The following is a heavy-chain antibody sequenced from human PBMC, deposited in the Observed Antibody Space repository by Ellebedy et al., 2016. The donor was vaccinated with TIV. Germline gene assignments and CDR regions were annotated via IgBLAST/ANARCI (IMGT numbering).Heavy chain of an antibody. Sequence: GESLKISCAASGFTFSDYYMSWIRQAPGKGLEWVSYISSSGSTIYYADSVKGRFTISRDNAKNLLYLQMNTLRAEDTAVYYCATSGYSDTWLFRGMDVWGQGTTVTVSS. CDR3: ATSGYSDTWLFRGMDV. V-gene: IGHV3-11*01. D-gene: IGHD6-13*01. J-gene: IGHJ6*02. CDR1: GFTFSDYY. CDR2: ISSSGSTI.